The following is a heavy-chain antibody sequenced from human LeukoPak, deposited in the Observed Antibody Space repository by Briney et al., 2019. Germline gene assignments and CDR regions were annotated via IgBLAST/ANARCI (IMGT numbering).Heavy chain of an antibody. CDR2: INPKSGGT. J-gene: IGHJ6*03. Sequence: GASVKVFCKASGYTFTGYYMHWVRQAPGQGLEWMGWINPKSGGTNYAQKFQGRVTMTRDTSISTAYMELSRLRSDDTAVYYCARGGFYYYYYMDVWGKGTTVTISS. D-gene: IGHD6-25*01. CDR1: GYTFTGYY. V-gene: IGHV1-2*02. CDR3: ARGGFYYYYYMDV.